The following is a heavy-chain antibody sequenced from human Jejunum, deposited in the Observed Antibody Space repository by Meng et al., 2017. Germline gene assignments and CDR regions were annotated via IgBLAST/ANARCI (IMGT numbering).Heavy chain of an antibody. J-gene: IGHJ4*02. CDR2: INDSGSN. CDR3: ARGNEYSNYGADF. V-gene: IGHV4-34*01. Sequence: QVKLQQWGAGLLKPSETLSLTCAVYGGSISDYYWTWIRRPPGKGLAWIGEINDSGSNNYHPYLKSRVTISVDTSKSQFYLRVSSVTAAATAVYYCARGNEYSNYGADFWGQGTLVTVSS. D-gene: IGHD4-11*01. CDR1: GGSISDYY.